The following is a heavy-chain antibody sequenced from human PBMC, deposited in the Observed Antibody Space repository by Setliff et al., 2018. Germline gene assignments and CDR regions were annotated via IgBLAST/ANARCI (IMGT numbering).Heavy chain of an antibody. CDR1: GFTFSSYW. D-gene: IGHD4-4*01. CDR3: AKPTTVTTTHYYYYMDV. Sequence: PGGSLRLSCAASGFTFSSYWMSWVRQAPGKGLEWVANIKQDGSEKYYVDSVKGRFTISRDNAKNSLYLQMNSLRAEDTAVYYCAKPTTVTTTHYYYYMDVWGKGTTVTVSS. V-gene: IGHV3-7*03. J-gene: IGHJ6*03. CDR2: IKQDGSEK.